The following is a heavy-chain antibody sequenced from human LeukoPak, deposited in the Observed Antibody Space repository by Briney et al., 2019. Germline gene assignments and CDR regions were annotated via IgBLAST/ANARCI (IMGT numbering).Heavy chain of an antibody. J-gene: IGHJ4*02. CDR1: GFTFSNYA. Sequence: GGSLRLSCAASGFTFSNYAMSWVRQAPGKGLEWVSTLGGRGVLTYYADSVRGGFTFSRDNSKNMLYLKRNSRRAEDTAVYYCARRDVSGYYALDYWGQGFLVTVSS. V-gene: IGHV3-23*01. CDR2: LGGRGVLT. CDR3: ARRDVSGYYALDY. D-gene: IGHD3-22*01.